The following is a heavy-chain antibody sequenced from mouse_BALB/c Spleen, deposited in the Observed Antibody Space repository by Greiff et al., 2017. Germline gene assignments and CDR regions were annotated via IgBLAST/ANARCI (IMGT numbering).Heavy chain of an antibody. CDR2: IRNKANGYTT. V-gene: IGHV7-3*02. Sequence: EVKVVESGGGLVQPGGSLRLSCATSGFTFTDYYMSWVRHPPGKALEWLGFIRNKANGYTTEYSASVKGRFTISRDNSQSILYLQMNTLRAEDSATYYCARDMDYWGQGTSVTVSS. CDR1: GFTFTDYY. CDR3: ARDMDY. J-gene: IGHJ4*01.